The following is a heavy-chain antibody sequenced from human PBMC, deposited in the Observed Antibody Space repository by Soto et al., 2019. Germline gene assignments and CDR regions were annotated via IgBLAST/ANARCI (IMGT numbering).Heavy chain of an antibody. CDR3: ARCNDYYDSSGLYNWFDP. Sequence: SETLSLTCAVSGGSISSGGYSWSWIRQPPGKGLEWIGYIYYSGSTNYNPSLKSRVTISVDTSKNQFSLKLSSVTAADTAVYYCARCNDYYDSSGLYNWFDPWGQGTLVTVSS. CDR1: GGSISSGGYS. CDR2: IYYSGST. V-gene: IGHV4-61*08. J-gene: IGHJ5*02. D-gene: IGHD3-22*01.